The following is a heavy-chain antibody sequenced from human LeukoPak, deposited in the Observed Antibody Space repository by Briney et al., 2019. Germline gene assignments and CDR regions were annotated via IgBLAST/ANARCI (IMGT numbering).Heavy chain of an antibody. CDR2: IHSSGST. V-gene: IGHV4-59*08. D-gene: IGHD4-17*01. Sequence: SETLSLTCTVSGGSITSYFWTWIRQPPGKGLEWIGYIHSSGSTKYNSSLKSRVTISVDTSKNQFSLKVNSVTAADTAVYYCARRLARRGYGDYCDYWGQGTLVTVSS. J-gene: IGHJ4*02. CDR3: ARRLARRGYGDYCDY. CDR1: GGSITSYF.